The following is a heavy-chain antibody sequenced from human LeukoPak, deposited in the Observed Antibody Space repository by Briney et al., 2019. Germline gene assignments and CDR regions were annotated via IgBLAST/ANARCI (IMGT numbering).Heavy chain of an antibody. CDR3: AREYYYGSGRFDY. D-gene: IGHD3-10*01. CDR2: IPYDGSNK. V-gene: IGHV3-30-3*01. CDR1: GFTFSSYA. J-gene: IGHJ4*02. Sequence: PGRSLRLSCAASGFTFSSYAMHWVRQAPGKGLEWVAVIPYDGSNKYYADSVKGRFTISRDNSKNTLYLQMNSLRAEDTAAYYCAREYYYGSGRFDYWGQGTLVTVSS.